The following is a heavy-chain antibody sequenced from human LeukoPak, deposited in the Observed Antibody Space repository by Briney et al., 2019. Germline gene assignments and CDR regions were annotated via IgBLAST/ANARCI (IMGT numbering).Heavy chain of an antibody. Sequence: GGSQRLSCAASGFTFSSNGMHWVRQAPGKGLEWVAVISNDGSNKYYADSVKGRFTISRDNPKNTLYLQMDSLRAEDTAVYYCAKDHTGGSCRQYYFDYWGQGTLVTVSS. CDR3: AKDHTGGSCRQYYFDY. CDR1: GFTFSSNG. V-gene: IGHV3-30*18. D-gene: IGHD6-6*01. CDR2: ISNDGSNK. J-gene: IGHJ4*02.